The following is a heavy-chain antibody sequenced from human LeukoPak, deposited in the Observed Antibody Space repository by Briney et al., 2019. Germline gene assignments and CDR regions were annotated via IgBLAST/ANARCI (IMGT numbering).Heavy chain of an antibody. CDR2: IYYSGST. J-gene: IGHJ3*02. V-gene: IGHV4-61*01. CDR3: AREVAVAGHDAFDI. Sequence: SETLSLTCTVSGYSISSGYYWSWIRQPPGKGLEWIGYIYYSGSTNYNPSLKSRVTISVDTSKNQFSLKLSSVTAADTAVYYCAREVAVAGHDAFDIWGQGTMVTVSS. CDR1: GYSISSGYY. D-gene: IGHD6-19*01.